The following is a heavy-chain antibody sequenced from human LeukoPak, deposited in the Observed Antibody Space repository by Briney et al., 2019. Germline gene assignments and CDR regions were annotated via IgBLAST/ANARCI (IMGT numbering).Heavy chain of an antibody. Sequence: SETLSLTCTVSGGSISSYYWSWIRQPPGKGLEWIGYIYYSGSTNYNPSLKSRVTISVDTSKNQFSLKLSSVTAADTAVYYCARDYVRAFDTWGQGTMVTVSS. CDR3: ARDYVRAFDT. V-gene: IGHV4-59*01. CDR1: GGSISSYY. CDR2: IYYSGST. J-gene: IGHJ3*02. D-gene: IGHD2-8*01.